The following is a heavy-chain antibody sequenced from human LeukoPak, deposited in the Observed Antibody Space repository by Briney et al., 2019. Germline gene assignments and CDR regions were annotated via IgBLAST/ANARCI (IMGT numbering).Heavy chain of an antibody. D-gene: IGHD2-15*01. V-gene: IGHV1-69*13. Sequence: ASVKVSCKASGGTFSSYAISWVRQAPGQGLEWMGGIIPIFGTANYAQKFQGRVTITADESTSTAYMELSSLRSEDTAVYYCARDLAGYCSGGSCYSGRNSYGYHYWGQGTLVTVSS. CDR1: GGTFSSYA. CDR2: IIPIFGTA. J-gene: IGHJ4*02. CDR3: ARDLAGYCSGGSCYSGRNSYGYHY.